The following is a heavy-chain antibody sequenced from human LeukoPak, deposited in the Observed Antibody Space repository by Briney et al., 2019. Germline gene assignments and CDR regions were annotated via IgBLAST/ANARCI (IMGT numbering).Heavy chain of an antibody. CDR3: ARGLGEGYPDS. V-gene: IGHV4-34*01. D-gene: IGHD5-24*01. CDR2: INHSRGT. CDR1: GGSFNGFY. Sequence: SETLSLTCAVHGGSFNGFYWTWMRQPPGKGPEWIGEINHSRGTSYTASLWSRVTISQDTSKNQFSLKLTSVTAADTAVHYCARGLGEGYPDSWGQGTLVIVSS. J-gene: IGHJ4*02.